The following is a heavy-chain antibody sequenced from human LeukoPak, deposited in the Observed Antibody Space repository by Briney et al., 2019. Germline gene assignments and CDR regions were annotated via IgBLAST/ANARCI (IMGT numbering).Heavy chain of an antibody. Sequence: GGSLRLSCAASGFTFSSYSVHWVRQAPGKGLEWVSSISSSSTYIYYADSVKGRFTISRDNAKNSLSLQMNSLRAEDTAVYYCARGGRYGYNYYWYFDLWGRGTLVTVSS. CDR3: ARGGRYGYNYYWYFDL. CDR2: ISSSSTYI. J-gene: IGHJ2*01. CDR1: GFTFSSYS. V-gene: IGHV3-21*01. D-gene: IGHD5-24*01.